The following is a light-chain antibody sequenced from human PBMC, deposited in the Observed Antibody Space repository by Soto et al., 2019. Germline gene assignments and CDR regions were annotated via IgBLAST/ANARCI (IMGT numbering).Light chain of an antibody. J-gene: IGKJ4*01. V-gene: IGKV3-20*01. CDR2: GAS. Sequence: EILLTQSPGTLSLSPGDRATLSCRASQTLTNTFLAWYQQKPGQTPRLLIYGASTRATDIPDRFSGSGSGTDFTLTISRLEPEDFAVYFCQPYGRLPLSFGGVTKVDIK. CDR1: QTLTNTF. CDR3: QPYGRLPLS.